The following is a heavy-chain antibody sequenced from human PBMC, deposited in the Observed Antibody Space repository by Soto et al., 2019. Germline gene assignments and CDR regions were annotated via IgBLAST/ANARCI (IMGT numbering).Heavy chain of an antibody. D-gene: IGHD3-10*01. J-gene: IGHJ6*02. CDR3: ARGTMLRGPGYYYAMDV. V-gene: IGHV4-31*03. CDR1: GDSISRNGYF. Sequence: PXETLSLTCSVSGDSISRNGYFWTWIRQHPGKGLEWIGYIYYDGRSYYTPSLKSRVIISVDTSKNQFSLNLTAVTAADTAVYYCARGTMLRGPGYYYAMDVWGQGTTVTVSS. CDR2: IYYDGRS.